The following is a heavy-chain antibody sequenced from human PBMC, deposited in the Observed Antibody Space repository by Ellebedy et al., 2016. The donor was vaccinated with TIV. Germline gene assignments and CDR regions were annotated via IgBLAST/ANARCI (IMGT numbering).Heavy chain of an antibody. V-gene: IGHV3-23*01. J-gene: IGHJ1*01. CDR1: GFSFSSYA. D-gene: IGHD3-10*01. CDR3: AKDPRYYGGH. Sequence: GESLKISCVISGFSFSSYAMNWVRQAQGKGLEWVSSISGSGGNTYYADSVKGRFTISRDNSKNTLYLQMNSLRAEDTAVYYCAKDPRYYGGHWGQGTLVTVSS. CDR2: ISGSGGNT.